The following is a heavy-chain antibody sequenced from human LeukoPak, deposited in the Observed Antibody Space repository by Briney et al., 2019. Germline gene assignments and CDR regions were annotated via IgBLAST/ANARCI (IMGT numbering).Heavy chain of an antibody. J-gene: IGHJ6*02. CDR1: GFTFSSYA. Sequence: GGSLRLSCAASGFTFSSYAMSWVRQAPGKGLEWVSAISGSGGSTYYADSVKGRFTISRDNSKNTLYLQMNSLRAEDTAVYYCAKDRRRRPLYYYYGMDVWGQGTTVTAPS. D-gene: IGHD1-1*01. CDR2: ISGSGGST. CDR3: AKDRRRRPLYYYYGMDV. V-gene: IGHV3-23*01.